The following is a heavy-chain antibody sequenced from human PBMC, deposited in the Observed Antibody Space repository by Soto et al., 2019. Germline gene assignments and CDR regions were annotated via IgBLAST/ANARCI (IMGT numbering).Heavy chain of an antibody. CDR3: AKVLRTMITFGGVIDHGMDV. J-gene: IGHJ6*02. CDR2: ISYDGSNK. CDR1: GFTFSSYG. V-gene: IGHV3-30*18. Sequence: PGGSLRLSCAASGFTFSSYGMHWFRQAPGKGLEWVAVISYDGSNKYYADSVKGRFTISRDNSKNTLYLQMNSLRAEDTAVYYCAKVLRTMITFGGVIDHGMDVWGQGTTVTVSS. D-gene: IGHD3-16*02.